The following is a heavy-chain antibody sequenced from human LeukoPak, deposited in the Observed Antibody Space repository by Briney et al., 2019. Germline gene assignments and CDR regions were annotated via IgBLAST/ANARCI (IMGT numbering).Heavy chain of an antibody. Sequence: ASVKVSCKASGYTLTELSMHWVRQAPGKGLEWMGGFDPEDGETIYAQKFQGRVTMTEDTSTDTAYMELSSLRSEDTAVYYCATDASRPAGNSGNQYYFDYWGQGTLVTVSS. CDR2: FDPEDGET. D-gene: IGHD1-14*01. V-gene: IGHV1-24*01. J-gene: IGHJ4*02. CDR1: GYTLTELS. CDR3: ATDASRPAGNSGNQYYFDY.